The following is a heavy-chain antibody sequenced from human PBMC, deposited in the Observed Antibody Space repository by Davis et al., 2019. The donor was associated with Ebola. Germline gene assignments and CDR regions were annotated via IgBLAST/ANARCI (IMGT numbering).Heavy chain of an antibody. V-gene: IGHV4-39*01. Sequence: PSETLSLTCTVSGGSISSSSYYWGWIRQPPGKGLEWIGSIYYSGSTYYNPSLKSRVTISVDTSKNQFSLKLSSVTAADTAVYYCARSKVAGTRYFDYWGQGTLVTVSS. CDR2: IYYSGST. J-gene: IGHJ4*02. CDR3: ARSKVAGTRYFDY. CDR1: GGSISSSSYY. D-gene: IGHD6-19*01.